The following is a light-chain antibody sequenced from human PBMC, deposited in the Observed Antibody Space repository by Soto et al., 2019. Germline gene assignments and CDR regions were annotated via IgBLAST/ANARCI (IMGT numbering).Light chain of an antibody. CDR2: KAS. J-gene: IGKJ1*01. CDR3: QQYDNYRA. Sequence: DIQMTQSPSTLSASVGDRVTITCRASQSISSWLAWYQQKPGKAPKGLIYKASTLESGAPSRFSGSGSGTEFTLAISSLQPDDFATYYCQQYDNYRAFGQGTKVDIK. CDR1: QSISSW. V-gene: IGKV1-5*03.